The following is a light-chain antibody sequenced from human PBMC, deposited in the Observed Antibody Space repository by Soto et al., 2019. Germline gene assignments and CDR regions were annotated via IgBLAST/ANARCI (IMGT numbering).Light chain of an antibody. CDR1: SSDVGGYNY. Sequence: QSALTQPASVSGSPGQSITISCTGTSSDVGGYNYVSWYQRHPGKAPKLLIYEVTNRPSGISDRFSGSKSGNTASLTISGLRTEDEGEYFCSSYTSSNYVFGTGTKVTVL. J-gene: IGLJ1*01. CDR3: SSYTSSNYV. V-gene: IGLV2-14*01. CDR2: EVT.